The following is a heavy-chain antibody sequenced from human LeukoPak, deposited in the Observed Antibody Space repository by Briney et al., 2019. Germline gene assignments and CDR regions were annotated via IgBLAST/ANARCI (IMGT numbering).Heavy chain of an antibody. Sequence: GGSLRLSCAASGFTFSSYEMNWVRQAPGKGLEWVSYISSSGSTIYYADSVKGRFTISRDNAKNPLYLQMNSLRAEDTAVYYCARDRSSSWGNWFDPWGQGTLVTVSS. CDR1: GFTFSSYE. D-gene: IGHD6-13*01. J-gene: IGHJ5*02. V-gene: IGHV3-48*03. CDR3: ARDRSSSWGNWFDP. CDR2: ISSSGSTI.